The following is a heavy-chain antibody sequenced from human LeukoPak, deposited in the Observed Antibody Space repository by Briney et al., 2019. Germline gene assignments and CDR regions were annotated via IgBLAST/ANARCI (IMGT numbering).Heavy chain of an antibody. J-gene: IGHJ4*02. CDR1: GFTFSSYA. CDR3: AKDLEVVVITPHSFFDY. D-gene: IGHD3-22*01. Sequence: GGSLRLSCAASGFTFSSYAMSWVRQAPGKVLEWVSAISGNGGSTYYADSVKGRFTISRDNSKNTLYLQMNSLRAEDTAVYYCAKDLEVVVITPHSFFDYWGQGTLVTVSS. V-gene: IGHV3-23*01. CDR2: ISGNGGST.